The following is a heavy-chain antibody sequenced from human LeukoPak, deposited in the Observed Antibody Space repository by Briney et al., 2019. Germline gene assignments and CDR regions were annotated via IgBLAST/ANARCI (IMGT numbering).Heavy chain of an antibody. D-gene: IGHD3-10*01. CDR2: IKSKADGGTT. J-gene: IGHJ4*02. Sequence: GGSLRLSCAPSGFRFTNAWMTCVRQAPGKGLEWGGRIKSKADGGTTDYGANMKGRFTISRDDSKNTLYLQMNSLETEDTAVYYCATDLGLTMIRGVIVSWGQGTLVTVSS. CDR1: GFRFTNAW. V-gene: IGHV3-15*01. CDR3: ATDLGLTMIRGVIVS.